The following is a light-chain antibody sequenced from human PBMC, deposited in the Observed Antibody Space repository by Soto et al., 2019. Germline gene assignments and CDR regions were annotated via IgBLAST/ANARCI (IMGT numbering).Light chain of an antibody. CDR3: HQHSHWPPWT. Sequence: EVVLTQSPATLSLSPGERATLSCRASENVRTFVDWYQQKPGQAPRLLIYGASNRATGIPARFSGSGSGRDFTLTISDLEPEDFAVSYCHQHSHWPPWTFGQGTRVEIQ. V-gene: IGKV3-11*02. J-gene: IGKJ1*01. CDR2: GAS. CDR1: ENVRTF.